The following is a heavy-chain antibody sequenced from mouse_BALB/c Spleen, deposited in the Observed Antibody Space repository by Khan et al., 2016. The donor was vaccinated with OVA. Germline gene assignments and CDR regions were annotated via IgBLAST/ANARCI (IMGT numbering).Heavy chain of an antibody. J-gene: IGHJ4*01. D-gene: IGHD2-3*01. CDR2: ISYSGST. CDR1: GYSITSDYA. V-gene: IGHV3-2*02. Sequence: EVQLQESGPGLVKPSQSLSLTCTVTGYSITSDYAWNWIRQFPGNKLEWMGYISYSGSTSYNPSLKSRISITRDKSKNQFFLQLNSLPTEDTATYYCARRGDGYYGAMDYWGQGTSVTVSS. CDR3: ARRGDGYYGAMDY.